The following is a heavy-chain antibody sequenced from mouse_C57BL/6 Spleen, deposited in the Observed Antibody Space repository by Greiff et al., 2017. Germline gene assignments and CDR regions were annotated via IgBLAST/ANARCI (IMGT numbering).Heavy chain of an antibody. CDR3: ARTTVVAGDYFDY. D-gene: IGHD1-1*01. CDR1: GYSITSDY. Sequence: EVQLVESGPGLAKPSQTLSLTCSVTGYSITSDYWNWIRKFPGHKLEYMGYISYSGSTYYTPSLKSRISITQDTPKNQYYLQLNSVATEDTATYYCARTTVVAGDYFDYWGQGTTLTVSS. J-gene: IGHJ2*01. V-gene: IGHV3-8*01. CDR2: ISYSGST.